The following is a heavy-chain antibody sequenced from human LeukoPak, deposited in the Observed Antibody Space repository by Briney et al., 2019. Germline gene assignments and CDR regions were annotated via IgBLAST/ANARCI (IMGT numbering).Heavy chain of an antibody. D-gene: IGHD2-2*01. V-gene: IGHV5-51*01. Sequence: AASLKISCKASGYSFTSYWIGWVRHMPRKGLEWMGIIYPGDSDTRYSPSLQSQVTISADKSISTAYLQRSSLKASDTAMYYCARYCSSSSRGYYYYGMDVWGQGTTVTVSS. CDR3: ARYCSSSSRGYYYYGMDV. CDR2: IYPGDSDT. CDR1: GYSFTSYW. J-gene: IGHJ6*01.